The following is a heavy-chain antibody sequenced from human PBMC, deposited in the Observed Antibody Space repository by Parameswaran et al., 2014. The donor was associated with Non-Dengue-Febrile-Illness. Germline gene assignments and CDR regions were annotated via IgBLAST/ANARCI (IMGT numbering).Heavy chain of an antibody. CDR3: ARVSPSPYGSGDKTGGHYGMDV. Sequence: WVRQAPGQGLEWMGGIIPIFGTANYAQKFQGRVTITADESTSTAYMELSSLRSEDTAVYYCARVSPSPYGSGDKTGGHYGMDVWGQGTTVTVSS. J-gene: IGHJ6*02. CDR2: IIPIFGTA. D-gene: IGHD3-10*01. V-gene: IGHV1-69*01.